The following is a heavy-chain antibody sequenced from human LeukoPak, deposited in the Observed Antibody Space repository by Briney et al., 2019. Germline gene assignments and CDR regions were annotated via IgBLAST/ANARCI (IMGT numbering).Heavy chain of an antibody. V-gene: IGHV3-21*01. CDR2: ISGNSAFI. D-gene: IGHD6-19*01. CDR3: ARGHTSGWSNFDC. Sequence: PGGSLRLSCEASGFTFSTYAMTWVRQAPGKGLEWVSSISGNSAFIYYADSVRGRFTISRDNAKNSLYLQMSSLRAEDTAVYYCARGHTSGWSNFDCWGLGTLVTVSS. J-gene: IGHJ4*02. CDR1: GFTFSTYA.